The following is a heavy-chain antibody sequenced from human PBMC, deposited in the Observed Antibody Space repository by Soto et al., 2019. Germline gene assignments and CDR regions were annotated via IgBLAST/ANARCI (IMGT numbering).Heavy chain of an antibody. J-gene: IGHJ6*02. CDR3: AKNPGSSYFYHYGLDV. CDR1: GFTFTRYA. Sequence: GGSLRLSCSASGFTFTRYAMTWVRQAPGKGLEWVSGISGSGAITYYADSVKGRFTISRDESKNTLNLQMNSLRAEDTAVYYCAKNPGSSYFYHYGLDVWGQGTTVTVSS. D-gene: IGHD3-10*01. CDR2: ISGSGAIT. V-gene: IGHV3-23*01.